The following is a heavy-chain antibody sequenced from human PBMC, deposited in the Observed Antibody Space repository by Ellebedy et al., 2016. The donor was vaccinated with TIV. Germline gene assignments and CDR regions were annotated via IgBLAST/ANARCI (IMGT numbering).Heavy chain of an antibody. CDR2: ISNRGGTT. CDR1: GLTFSDHY. V-gene: IGHV3-11*01. Sequence: GESLKISXAASGLTFSDHYMSWFRQAPGKGLEWVSYISNRGGTTDYGDSVKGRFTVSRDNAKDSLYLQMNSLRAEDTAVYYCGRGHWGIDYWGPGTLVTVSS. D-gene: IGHD3-16*01. CDR3: GRGHWGIDY. J-gene: IGHJ4*02.